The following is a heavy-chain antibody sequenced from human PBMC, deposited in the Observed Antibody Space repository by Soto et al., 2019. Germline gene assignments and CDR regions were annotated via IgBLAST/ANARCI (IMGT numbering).Heavy chain of an antibody. Sequence: TVSGGSISSGGYYWSWIRQHPGKGLEWIGYIYYSGSTYYNPSLKSRVTISVDTSKNQFSLKLSSVTAADTAVYYCARDRKYYYGSGSYSEAGYYYYYGMDVWGQGTTVTVSS. J-gene: IGHJ6*01. V-gene: IGHV4-31*03. CDR2: IYYSGST. D-gene: IGHD3-10*01. CDR1: GGSISSGGYY. CDR3: ARDRKYYYGSGSYSEAGYYYYYGMDV.